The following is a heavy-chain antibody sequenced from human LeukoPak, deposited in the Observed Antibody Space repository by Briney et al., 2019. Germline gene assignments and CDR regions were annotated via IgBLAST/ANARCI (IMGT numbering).Heavy chain of an antibody. CDR1: GFTFSGFE. Sequence: GGSLRLSCAASGFTFSGFEMNWVRQAPGKGLEWVSYIKDDGTIKTYADSVKGRFTISRDNAKNSLYLQMNSLRVEDTAIYYCARRFRDWGQGTLVTVSS. D-gene: IGHD5-24*01. CDR3: ARRFRD. V-gene: IGHV3-48*03. J-gene: IGHJ4*02. CDR2: IKDDGTIK.